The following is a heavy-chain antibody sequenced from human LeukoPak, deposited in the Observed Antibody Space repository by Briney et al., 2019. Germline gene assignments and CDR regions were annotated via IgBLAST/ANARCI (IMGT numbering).Heavy chain of an antibody. D-gene: IGHD4-17*01. CDR2: IYHSGST. CDR1: GGSISSGGYS. Sequence: SETLSLTCAVSGGSISSGGYSWSWIRQPPGKGLEWIGYIYHSGSTYYNPSLKSRVTISVDGSKNQFSLKLSSVTAADTAVYYCARVREVDGDRDQGAFDIWGQGTMVTVSS. V-gene: IGHV4-30-2*01. J-gene: IGHJ3*02. CDR3: ARVREVDGDRDQGAFDI.